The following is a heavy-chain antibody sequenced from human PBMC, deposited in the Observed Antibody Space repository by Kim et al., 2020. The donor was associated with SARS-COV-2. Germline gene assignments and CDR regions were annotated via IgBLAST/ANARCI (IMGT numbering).Heavy chain of an antibody. CDR2: IIPIFGTA. Sequence: SVKVSCKASGGTFSSYAISWVRQAPGQGLEWMGGIIPIFGTANYAQKFQGRVTITADESTSTAYMELSSLRSEDTAVYYCAREGGITMVRGALDYWGQGTLVTVSS. D-gene: IGHD3-10*01. CDR1: GGTFSSYA. CDR3: AREGGITMVRGALDY. J-gene: IGHJ4*02. V-gene: IGHV1-69*13.